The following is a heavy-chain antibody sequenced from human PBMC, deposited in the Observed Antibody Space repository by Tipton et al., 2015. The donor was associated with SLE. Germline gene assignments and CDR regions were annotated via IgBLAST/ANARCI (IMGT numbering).Heavy chain of an antibody. CDR2: LRYDGSNK. J-gene: IGHJ3*02. CDR3: AYRPDSQDGFEI. D-gene: IGHD1-26*01. Sequence: SLRLSCAASGFTFRNYGMHWVRPAPGKGLEWVAFLRYDGSNKYYADSVKGRFTISKDNSKKTLYLQMNSLRAEDMAVYYCAYRPDSQDGFEIWGQGTMVTVSS. V-gene: IGHV3-30*02. CDR1: GFTFRNYG.